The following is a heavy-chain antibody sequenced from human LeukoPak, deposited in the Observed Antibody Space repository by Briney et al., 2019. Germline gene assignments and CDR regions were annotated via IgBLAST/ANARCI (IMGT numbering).Heavy chain of an antibody. J-gene: IGHJ4*02. CDR3: ARARVTGTGGYYFDY. CDR2: INWNGGST. Sequence: GGSLRLSCAASGFTFDEYGMSWVRQAPGKGLEWVSGINWNGGSTGYADSVKGRFSISRDNAKNSLYLQMNSLRAADTALYYCARARVTGTGGYYFDYWGQGTLVTVSS. V-gene: IGHV3-20*04. D-gene: IGHD1-20*01. CDR1: GFTFDEYG.